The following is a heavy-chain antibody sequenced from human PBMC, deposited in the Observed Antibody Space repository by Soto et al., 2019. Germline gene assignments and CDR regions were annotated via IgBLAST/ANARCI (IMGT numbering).Heavy chain of an antibody. J-gene: IGHJ4*02. Sequence: SETLSLTCTVSGGSISSGGYYCSWIRQHPGKGLEWIGYIYYSGSTYYNPSLRSRVTISVDTSKNHFSLKLSSVTAADTAVYYCARGVRGTRLYYFDYWDQGTLVTVSS. V-gene: IGHV4-31*03. CDR2: IYYSGST. D-gene: IGHD3-10*01. CDR1: GGSISSGGYY. CDR3: ARGVRGTRLYYFDY.